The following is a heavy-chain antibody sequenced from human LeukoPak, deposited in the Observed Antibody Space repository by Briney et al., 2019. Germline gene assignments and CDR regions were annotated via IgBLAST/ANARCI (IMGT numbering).Heavy chain of an antibody. CDR3: ARENWGAFDC. J-gene: IGHJ4*02. CDR1: GFTASSNY. V-gene: IGHV3-66*01. CDR2: IFKSGTT. Sequence: GGSLRLSCAASGFTASSNYMSWVRQAPGKGLEWVSAIFKSGTTYYADSVKDRFTISRDNSKNTLYLQMNSLRAEDTAVYYCARENWGAFDCWGQGTLVTVSS. D-gene: IGHD7-27*01.